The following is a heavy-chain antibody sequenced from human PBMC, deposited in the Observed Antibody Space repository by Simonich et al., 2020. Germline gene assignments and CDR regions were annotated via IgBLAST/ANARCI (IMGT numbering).Heavy chain of an antibody. V-gene: IGHV4-34*01. CDR3: ARGKGWKNAFDI. D-gene: IGHD1-1*01. J-gene: IGHJ3*02. CDR2: INHSGST. CDR1: GGSFSGYY. Sequence: QVQLQQWGAGLLKPSETLSLTCAVYGGSFSGYYWSWIRRPPGKGLGWIGEINHSGSTNHNPSLKSRVTISVDTSKNQFSLKLSSVTAADTAVYYCARGKGWKNAFDIWGQGTMVTVSS.